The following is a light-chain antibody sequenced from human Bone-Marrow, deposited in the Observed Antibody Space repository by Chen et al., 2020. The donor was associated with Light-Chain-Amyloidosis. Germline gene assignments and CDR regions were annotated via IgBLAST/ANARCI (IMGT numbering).Light chain of an antibody. CDR1: SLRSYY. CDR3: NSRDSSGNHLRV. CDR2: GKN. V-gene: IGLV3-19*01. J-gene: IGLJ3*02. Sequence: SYELTQDPAVSVALGQTVRLTCQGDSLRSYYASWYQQTPGQAPVLVIYGKNNRPSGIPDRFSGSSSGNTASLTITGAQAEDEADYYCNSRDSSGNHLRVFGGGTKLTVL.